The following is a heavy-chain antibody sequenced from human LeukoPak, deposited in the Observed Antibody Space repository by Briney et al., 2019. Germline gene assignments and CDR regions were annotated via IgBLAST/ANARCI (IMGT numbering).Heavy chain of an antibody. V-gene: IGHV4-59*01. D-gene: IGHD6-6*01. CDR1: GGSISSYY. Sequence: SETLSLTCTVSGGSISSYYWSWIRQPPGKGLEWIGYIYYSGSTNYNPSLKSRVTISVDTSKNQFSLKLSSVTAADTAVYYCARGGSSDYYYYMDVWGEGTTVTVSS. CDR3: ARGGSSDYYYYMDV. CDR2: IYYSGST. J-gene: IGHJ6*03.